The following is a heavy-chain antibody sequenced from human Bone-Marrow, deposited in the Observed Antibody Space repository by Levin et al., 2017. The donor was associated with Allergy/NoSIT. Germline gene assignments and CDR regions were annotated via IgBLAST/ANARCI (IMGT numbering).Heavy chain of an antibody. CDR2: ISYDGSNK. V-gene: IGHV3-30*18. Sequence: GGSLRLSCAASGFTFSSYGMHWVRQAPGKGLEWVAVISYDGSNKYYADSVKGRFTISRDNSKNTLYLQMNSLRAEDTAVYYCAKDQVYAIAAADAFDIWGQGTMVTVSS. CDR3: AKDQVYAIAAADAFDI. CDR1: GFTFSSYG. J-gene: IGHJ3*02. D-gene: IGHD6-13*01.